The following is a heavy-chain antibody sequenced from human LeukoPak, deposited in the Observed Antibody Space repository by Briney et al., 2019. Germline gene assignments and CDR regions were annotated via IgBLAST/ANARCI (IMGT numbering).Heavy chain of an antibody. V-gene: IGHV4-59*01. CDR2: IYYSGST. CDR3: ARSLGGWGYYYYYYMDV. D-gene: IGHD2-8*01. Sequence: SETLPLTCTVSGGSISSYYWSWIRQPPGKGLEWIGYIYYSGSTNYNPSLKSRVTISVDTSKNQFSLKLSSVTAADTAVYYCARSLGGWGYYYYYYMDVWGKGTTVTISS. J-gene: IGHJ6*03. CDR1: GGSISSYY.